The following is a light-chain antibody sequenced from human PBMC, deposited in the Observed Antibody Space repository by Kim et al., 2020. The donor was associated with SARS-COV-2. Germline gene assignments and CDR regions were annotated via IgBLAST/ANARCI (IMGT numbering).Light chain of an antibody. CDR3: PSRDTTNNHAV. V-gene: IGLV3-19*01. Sequence: YATWYQQKPGQAPILVVYGKDNRPSGIPDRFSGSSSANAGFLTITGAQAEDEADYYCPSRDTTNNHAVFGGGTQLTVL. CDR2: GKD. CDR1: Y. J-gene: IGLJ3*02.